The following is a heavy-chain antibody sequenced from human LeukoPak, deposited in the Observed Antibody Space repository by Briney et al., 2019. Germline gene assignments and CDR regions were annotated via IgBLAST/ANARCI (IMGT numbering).Heavy chain of an antibody. CDR3: TTDTIGSLDY. CDR2: IKQDGSTK. D-gene: IGHD1-26*01. J-gene: IGHJ4*02. Sequence: PGGSLRLSCAASGFTFANSWMAWVRQAPGKGLEWVANIKQDGSTKHYADSLKGRFTISRDNPKNSLFLQVNNLRADDTAIYYCTTDTIGSLDYWGQGILVTVAS. V-gene: IGHV3-7*01. CDR1: GFTFANSW.